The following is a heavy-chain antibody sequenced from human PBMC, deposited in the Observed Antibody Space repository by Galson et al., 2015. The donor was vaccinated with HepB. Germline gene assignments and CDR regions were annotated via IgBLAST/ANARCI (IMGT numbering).Heavy chain of an antibody. CDR2: IIPILGIA. CDR1: GGTFSRHT. J-gene: IGHJ6*03. Sequence: SVKVSCKASGGTFSRHTISWVRQAPGQGLEWMGRIIPILGIANYAQKFQGRVTITADKSTSTAYMELSSLRSEDTAVYYCARDGSPMGVRYCSSTSCYNPRGYYYYYMDVWGKGTTVTVSS. V-gene: IGHV1-69*04. D-gene: IGHD2-2*02. CDR3: ARDGSPMGVRYCSSTSCYNPRGYYYYYMDV.